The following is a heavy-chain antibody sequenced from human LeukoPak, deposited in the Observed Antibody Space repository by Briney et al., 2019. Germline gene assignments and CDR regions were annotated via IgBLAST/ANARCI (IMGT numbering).Heavy chain of an antibody. V-gene: IGHV3-48*04. Sequence: PGGSLRLSCAASGFTSEFPFGTYSWNWVRQAPGKGLEWLSYISSTRSTIYYADSVKGRFTISRDNAKNSLYLQMNSLRAEDTAVYYCARDIDGIFDYWGQGTLVTVSS. D-gene: IGHD5-24*01. J-gene: IGHJ4*02. CDR2: ISSTRSTI. CDR1: GFTSEFPFGTYS. CDR3: ARDIDGIFDY.